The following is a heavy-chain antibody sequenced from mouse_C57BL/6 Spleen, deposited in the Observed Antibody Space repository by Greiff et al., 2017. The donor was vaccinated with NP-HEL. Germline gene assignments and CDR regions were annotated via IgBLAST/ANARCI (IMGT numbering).Heavy chain of an antibody. CDR1: GYTFTSYW. V-gene: IGHV1-52*01. CDR2: IDPSDSVT. Sequence: QVQLQQPGAELVRPGSSVKLSCKASGYTFTSYWMHWVKQRPIQGLEWIGNIDPSDSVTHYNQKFKDKATLTVDKSSSTAYMQLSSLTSEDSAVYYCARRGYDGYSYYFDYWGQGTTLTVSS. CDR3: ARRGYDGYSYYFDY. J-gene: IGHJ2*01. D-gene: IGHD2-3*01.